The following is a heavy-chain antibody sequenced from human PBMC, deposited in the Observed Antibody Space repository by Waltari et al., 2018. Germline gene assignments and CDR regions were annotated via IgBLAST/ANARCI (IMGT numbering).Heavy chain of an antibody. D-gene: IGHD5-12*01. CDR3: ARKGIVATMRRNDYYGMDV. J-gene: IGHJ6*02. CDR1: GGTFSSYA. CDR2: IIPIFGTA. V-gene: IGHV1-69*13. Sequence: QVQLVQSGAEVRKPGSSVKVSCKASGGTFSSYAISWVRQAPGQGLEWMGGIIPIFGTANYAQKFQGRVTITADESTSTAYMELSSLRSEDTAVYYCARKGIVATMRRNDYYGMDVWGQGTTVTVSS.